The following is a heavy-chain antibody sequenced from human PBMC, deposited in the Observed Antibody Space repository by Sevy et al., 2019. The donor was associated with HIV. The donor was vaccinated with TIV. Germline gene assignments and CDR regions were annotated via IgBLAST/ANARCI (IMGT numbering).Heavy chain of an antibody. D-gene: IGHD6-13*01. CDR1: GFTFSNAW. CDR3: TTYSSSWYYYGMDL. J-gene: IGHJ6*02. CDR2: IKSKTDGGTT. Sequence: GGSPRLSCAASGFTFSNAWMSWVRQAPGKGLEWVGRIKSKTDGGTTDYAAPVKGRFTISRDDSKNTLYLQMNSLKTEDTAVYYCTTYSSSWYYYGMDLWGQGTTVTDSS. V-gene: IGHV3-15*01.